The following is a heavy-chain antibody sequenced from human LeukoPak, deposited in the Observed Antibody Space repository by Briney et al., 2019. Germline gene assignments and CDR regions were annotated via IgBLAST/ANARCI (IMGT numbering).Heavy chain of an antibody. V-gene: IGHV3-21*01. CDR1: GFTFSSYS. CDR2: ISSSSSYI. J-gene: IGHJ6*03. D-gene: IGHD3-10*01. CDR3: ARDEYYYGSGSYYGSYYYYYYMDV. Sequence: PGGSLRLSCAASGFTFSSYSMNWVRQAPGKGLEWVSSISSSSSYIYYADSVKGRFTISRDNAKNSLYLQMNSLRAEDTAVYYCARDEYYYGSGSYYGSYYYYYYMDVWGKGTTVTVSS.